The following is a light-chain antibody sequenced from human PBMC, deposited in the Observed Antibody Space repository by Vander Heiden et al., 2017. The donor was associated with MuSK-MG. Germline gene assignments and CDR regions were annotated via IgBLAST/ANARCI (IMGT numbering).Light chain of an antibody. CDR3: QQSYSTLT. CDR2: AAS. J-gene: IGKJ4*01. CDR1: QSISSY. V-gene: IGKV1-39*01. Sequence: DIQMTQSPSSLSASVGDRVTITCRASQSISSYLNWYQQKPGKAPKLLIYAASRGQSGVPSRFSGSGSGTDFTLTSSRRQPEDFATYYWQQSYSTLTFGGGTKVEIK.